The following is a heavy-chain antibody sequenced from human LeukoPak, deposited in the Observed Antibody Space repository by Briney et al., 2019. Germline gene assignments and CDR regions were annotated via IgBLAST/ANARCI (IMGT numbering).Heavy chain of an antibody. D-gene: IGHD2-21*02. V-gene: IGHV3-53*05. CDR2: IYSGGST. CDR1: GFTVSSNY. Sequence: GGSLRLSCAASGFTVSSNYMSWVRQAPGKGLEWVSVIYSGGSTCYADSVKGRFTISRDNSKNTLYLQMNSLRAEDTAVYYCAKDLLAYCGGDCTLDAFDIWGQGTMVTVSS. CDR3: AKDLLAYCGGDCTLDAFDI. J-gene: IGHJ3*02.